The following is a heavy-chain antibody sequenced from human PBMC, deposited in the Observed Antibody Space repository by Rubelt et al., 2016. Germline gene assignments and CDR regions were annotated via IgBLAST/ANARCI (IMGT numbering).Heavy chain of an antibody. CDR2: ISYDGSNK. CDR3: AGSGSYGY. V-gene: IGHV3-30*04. Sequence: VQLVESGGGVVQPGRSLRLSCAASGFTFSSYAMHWVRQAPGKGLEWVAVISYDGSNKYYADSVKGRFTISRDNSKNTLYLQMNSLRAVDTAVYYCAGSGSYGYWGQGTLVTVSS. CDR1: GFTFSSYA. J-gene: IGHJ4*02. D-gene: IGHD1-26*01.